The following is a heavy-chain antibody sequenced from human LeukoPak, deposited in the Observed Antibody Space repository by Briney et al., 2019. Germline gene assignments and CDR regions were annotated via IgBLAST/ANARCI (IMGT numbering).Heavy chain of an antibody. CDR3: ARLGPSRYDYYYLDV. J-gene: IGHJ6*03. V-gene: IGHV4-59*01. CDR2: IYYSGST. D-gene: IGHD3-16*01. CDR1: GGSISTYY. Sequence: PSETLSLTCTVSGGSISTYYWSWIRQPPGKGLEWIGYIYYSGSTNYNPSLKSRVTISVDTSKHQFSLKLTSVTAADTAVYYCARLGPSRYDYYYLDVWGKGTTVTVSS.